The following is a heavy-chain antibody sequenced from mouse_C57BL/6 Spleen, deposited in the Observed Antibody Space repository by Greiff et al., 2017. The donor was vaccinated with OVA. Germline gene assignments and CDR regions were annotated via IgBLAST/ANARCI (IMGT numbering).Heavy chain of an antibody. CDR3: ARSARVTSAMDY. CDR2: IYPGDGDT. D-gene: IGHD2-2*01. J-gene: IGHJ4*01. Sequence: QVQLQQSGPELVKPGASVKISCKASGYAFSSSWMNWVKQRPGKGLEWIGRIYPGDGDTNYNGKFKGKATLTADKSSSTAYMQLSSLTSEDSAVYFCARSARVTSAMDYWGQGTSVTVSS. CDR1: GYAFSSSW. V-gene: IGHV1-82*01.